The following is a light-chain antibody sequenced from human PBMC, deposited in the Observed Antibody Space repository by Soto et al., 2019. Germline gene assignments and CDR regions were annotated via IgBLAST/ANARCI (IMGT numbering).Light chain of an antibody. CDR1: ESISSY. Sequence: DIQMTQSPSSLSASVGDRVTITCRASESISSYLNWYQQKPGKAPKLLIYDASSLQSGVPSRFSGSGSGTDFTLTVSSLQPEDFAVYYCQQYIRWPLTFGGGTKVEIK. CDR3: QQYIRWPLT. CDR2: DAS. J-gene: IGKJ4*01. V-gene: IGKV1-39*01.